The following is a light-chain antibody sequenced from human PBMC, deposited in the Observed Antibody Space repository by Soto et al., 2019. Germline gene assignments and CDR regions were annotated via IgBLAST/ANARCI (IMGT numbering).Light chain of an antibody. CDR3: QQSYTIPWM. CDR1: QTISNY. V-gene: IGKV1-39*01. Sequence: DIHMTQSPSSLSAFVGDRVTITCRAGQTISNYVNWYQQKPGKAPKVLIYAASTLQSGIPSRFSGSGSWADFTLTISSLQPDDFATYYCQQSYTIPWMFGQGTKVEIK. CDR2: AAS. J-gene: IGKJ1*01.